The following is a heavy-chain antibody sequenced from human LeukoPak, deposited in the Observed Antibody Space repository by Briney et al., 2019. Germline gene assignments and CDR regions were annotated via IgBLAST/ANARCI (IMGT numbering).Heavy chain of an antibody. CDR2: IIPILGIV. Sequence: SVNVSCKASRGTFSSYTLIWVRQAPGQEVDWMGRIIPILGIVNYQQQLQGRVTIIADKSTNTAYMELSSLRAEDTAVYYCARAYDSSGYCDAFAIWGQGTMVTVSS. D-gene: IGHD3-22*01. CDR3: ARAYDSSGYCDAFAI. V-gene: IGHV1-69*02. J-gene: IGHJ3*02. CDR1: RGTFSSYT.